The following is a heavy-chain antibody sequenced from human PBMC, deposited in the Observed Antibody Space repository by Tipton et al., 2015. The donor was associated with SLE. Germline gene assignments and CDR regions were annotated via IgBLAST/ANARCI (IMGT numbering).Heavy chain of an antibody. D-gene: IGHD3-22*01. CDR2: IYYSGST. V-gene: IGHV4-59*11. CDR3: ARDRHYDPLAIDP. Sequence: TLSLTCTVSGGSISSHYWNWIRQPPGEGLEWIGYIYYSGSTNYNPSIRSRVTISLDTSKNQFSLRLNSVTAADTAVYYCARDRHYDPLAIDPWGQGTMVALSS. CDR1: GGSISSHY. J-gene: IGHJ5*02.